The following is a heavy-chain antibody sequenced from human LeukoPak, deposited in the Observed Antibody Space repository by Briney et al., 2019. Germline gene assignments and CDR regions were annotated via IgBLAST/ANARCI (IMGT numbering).Heavy chain of an antibody. V-gene: IGHV3-9*01. J-gene: IGHJ4*02. Sequence: GGSLRLSCAASGFTFDDYAMHWVRQAPGKGLEWVSGISWNSGSIGYADSVKGRFTISRDNAKNSLYLQMNSLRAEDTAVYYCARDQYYYGSGSPFDYWGQGTLVTVSS. D-gene: IGHD3-10*01. CDR3: ARDQYYYGSGSPFDY. CDR2: ISWNSGSI. CDR1: GFTFDDYA.